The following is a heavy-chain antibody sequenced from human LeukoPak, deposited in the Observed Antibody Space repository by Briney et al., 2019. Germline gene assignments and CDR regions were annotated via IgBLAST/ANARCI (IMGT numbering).Heavy chain of an antibody. V-gene: IGHV1-69*02. CDR2: IIPILNIA. CDR1: GGTFSSYP. CDR3: CISGRSVFDY. J-gene: IGHJ4*02. Sequence: SVKVSCKASGGTFSSYPISWVRQAPGQGLEWMGRIIPILNIANYAQNFQGTVTITADKSTSTAYMELSSLRAEDTAVYYCCISGRSVFDYWGQGTLVRVSS. D-gene: IGHD3-10*01.